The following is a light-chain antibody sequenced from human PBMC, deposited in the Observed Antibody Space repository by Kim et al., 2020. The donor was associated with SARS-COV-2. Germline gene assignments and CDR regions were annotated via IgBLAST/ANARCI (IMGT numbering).Light chain of an antibody. CDR3: QVWDSRARV. CDR2: RDS. CDR1: NIGSKN. J-gene: IGLJ3*02. Sequence: SYELTQPLSVSVALGQTARITCGGNNIGSKNVHWYQQKPGQAPVLVIYRDSNRPSGLPERFSGSNSGNTATLTISRAQAGDEADYYCQVWDSRARVFGGG. V-gene: IGLV3-9*01.